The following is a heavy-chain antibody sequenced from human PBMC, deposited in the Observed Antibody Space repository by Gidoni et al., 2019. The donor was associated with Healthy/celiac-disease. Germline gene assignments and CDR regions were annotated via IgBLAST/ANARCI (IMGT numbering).Heavy chain of an antibody. CDR1: GYTFTSYA. J-gene: IGHJ5*02. V-gene: IGHV1-3*01. CDR3: ARGPWLGWFDP. Sequence: QVQLVQSGAEVKKPGASVKVSRKASGYTFTSYAMHWVRQAPGQRLEWMGWINAGNGNTKYSQKFQGRVPITRDTSASTAYMELSSLRSEDTAVYYCARGPWLGWFDPWGQGTLVTVSS. D-gene: IGHD6-19*01. CDR2: INAGNGNT.